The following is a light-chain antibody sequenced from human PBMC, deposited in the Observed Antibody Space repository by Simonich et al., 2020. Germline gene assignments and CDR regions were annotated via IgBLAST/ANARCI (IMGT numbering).Light chain of an antibody. CDR2: DVS. CDR3: SSYTSSSTWV. Sequence: QSALTQPASVSGSPGQSITISCTGTRSDVGGYNHVSWYPQHPGKAPKLMIYDVSTRPSGVSIRFSGSKSGNTASLTISGLQAEDEADYYCSSYTSSSTWVFGGGTKLTVL. V-gene: IGLV2-14*01. CDR1: RSDVGGYNH. J-gene: IGLJ3*02.